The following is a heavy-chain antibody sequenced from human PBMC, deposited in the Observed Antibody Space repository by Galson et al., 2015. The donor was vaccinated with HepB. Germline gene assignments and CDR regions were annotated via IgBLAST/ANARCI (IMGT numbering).Heavy chain of an antibody. Sequence: SVKVSCKASGYTFTGYYMHWVRQAPGQGLEWMGWINPNSGGTNYAQKFQGWVTMTRDTSISTAYMELSRLRSDDTAVYYCATSGSGTQLNYGMDVWGQGTTVTVSS. D-gene: IGHD3-10*01. V-gene: IGHV1-2*04. CDR3: ATSGSGTQLNYGMDV. CDR2: INPNSGGT. CDR1: GYTFTGYY. J-gene: IGHJ6*02.